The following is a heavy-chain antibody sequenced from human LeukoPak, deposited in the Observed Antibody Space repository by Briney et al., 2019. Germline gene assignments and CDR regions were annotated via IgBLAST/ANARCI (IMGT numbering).Heavy chain of an antibody. CDR2: ISSSGSTI. CDR1: GFTFSSYE. CDR3: AELGITMIGGV. J-gene: IGHJ6*04. D-gene: IGHD3-10*02. Sequence: GGSLRLACAASGFTFSSYEMNWVGQAPGKGLEWVSYISSSGSTIYYADSVKGRFTISRDNAKNSLYLQMNSLRAEDTAVYYCAELGITMIGGVWGKGTTVTISS. V-gene: IGHV3-48*03.